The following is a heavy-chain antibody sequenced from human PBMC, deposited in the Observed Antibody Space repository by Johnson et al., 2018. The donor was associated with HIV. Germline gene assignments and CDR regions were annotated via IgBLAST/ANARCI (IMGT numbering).Heavy chain of an antibody. CDR2: IWYDGSNK. V-gene: IGHV3-33*01. D-gene: IGHD3-22*01. Sequence: QVQLVESGGGVVQPGRSLRLSCAASGFTFSSYGMHWVRQAPGKGLAWVAVIWYDGSNKYYADSVTGRFTISRDNSKNTLYLQMNSLKTEDTAVYYCTTDGQEYYDSSGADAFDIWGQGTMVTVSS. CDR1: GFTFSSYG. CDR3: TTDGQEYYDSSGADAFDI. J-gene: IGHJ3*02.